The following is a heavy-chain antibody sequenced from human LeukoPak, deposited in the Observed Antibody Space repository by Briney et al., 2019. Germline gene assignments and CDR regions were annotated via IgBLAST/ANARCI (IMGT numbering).Heavy chain of an antibody. J-gene: IGHJ6*02. CDR1: GFTFSSYA. D-gene: IGHD2-2*01. CDR2: ISYDGSNK. V-gene: IGHV3-30*04. CDR3: ARGPGNYYYYGMDV. Sequence: PGGPLRLSCAASGFTFSSYAMHWVRQAPGKGLEWVAVISYDGSNKYYADSVKGRFTISRDNSKNTLYLQMNSLRAEDTAVYYCARGPGNYYYYGMDVWGQGTTVTVSS.